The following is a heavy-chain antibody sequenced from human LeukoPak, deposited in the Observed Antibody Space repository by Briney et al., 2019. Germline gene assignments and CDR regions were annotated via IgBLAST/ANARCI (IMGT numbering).Heavy chain of an antibody. D-gene: IGHD3-10*01. CDR1: GFTFSSYE. V-gene: IGHV4-59*04. CDR2: IYYSGNT. Sequence: PGGSLRLSCAASGFTFSSYEMNWVRQPPGKGLEWIGSIYYSGNTYYNASLKSRVSISVDTSKNQFSLRLTSVTAADTAVYYCARQTGSGLFILPGGQGKLVTVSS. CDR3: ARQTGSGLFILP. J-gene: IGHJ4*02.